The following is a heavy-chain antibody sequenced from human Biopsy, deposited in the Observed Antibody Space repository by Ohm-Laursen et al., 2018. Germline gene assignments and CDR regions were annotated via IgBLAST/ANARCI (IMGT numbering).Heavy chain of an antibody. CDR1: GFTFNNYG. J-gene: IGHJ6*02. V-gene: IGHV3-48*04. CDR2: INVYSNKK. CDR3: ARSPGRDRMDV. Sequence: GSLRLSCAASGFTFNNYGMQWVRQAPGRGLEWVSYINVYSNKKYYADSVKGRFIVSRDNDKNSLYLQMNSLRAEDTAVYHCARSPGRDRMDVWGQGTTVIVSS. D-gene: IGHD1-14*01.